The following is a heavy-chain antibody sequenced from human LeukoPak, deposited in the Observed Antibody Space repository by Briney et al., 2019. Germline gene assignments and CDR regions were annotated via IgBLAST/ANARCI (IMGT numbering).Heavy chain of an antibody. CDR3: AKDGGDGSGTYKAYYYYYAMDV. Sequence: GGSLRLSCAASGFTFDDYAMHWVRHAPGQGLGRVSGISWHSGSIGYADSVKGRFTISRDNAKNSLYLQMNSLRAEDTTLYYCAKDGGDGSGTYKAYYYYYAMDVWGQGTTVTVSS. D-gene: IGHD3-10*01. CDR1: GFTFDDYA. J-gene: IGHJ6*02. CDR2: ISWHSGSI. V-gene: IGHV3-9*01.